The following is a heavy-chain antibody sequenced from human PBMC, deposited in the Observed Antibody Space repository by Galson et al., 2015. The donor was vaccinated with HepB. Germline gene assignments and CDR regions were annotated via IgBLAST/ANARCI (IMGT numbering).Heavy chain of an antibody. J-gene: IGHJ6*02. V-gene: IGHV3-74*01. CDR1: GFTFSSYW. CDR2: INSDGSST. Sequence: SLRLSCAASGFTFSSYWMHWVRQAPGKGLVWVSRINSDGSSTSYADSVKGRFTISRDNSKNTLYLQMNSLRAEDTAVYYCARGGRITTFYGMDVWGQGTTVTVSS. D-gene: IGHD3-3*01. CDR3: ARGGRITTFYGMDV.